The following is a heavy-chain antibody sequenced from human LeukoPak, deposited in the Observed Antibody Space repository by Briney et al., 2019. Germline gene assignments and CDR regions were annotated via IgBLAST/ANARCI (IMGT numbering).Heavy chain of an antibody. CDR3: ARDLTTVTTERTTNWFDP. CDR2: INPSGGST. CDR1: GYTFTSYY. D-gene: IGHD4-17*01. Sequence: ASVKVSCKASGYTFTSYYMHWVRQAPGQGLEWMGIINPSGGSTSYAQEFQGRVTMTRDTSTSTVYMELSSLRSEDTAVYYCARDLTTVTTERTTNWFDPWGQGTLVTVSS. J-gene: IGHJ5*02. V-gene: IGHV1-46*01.